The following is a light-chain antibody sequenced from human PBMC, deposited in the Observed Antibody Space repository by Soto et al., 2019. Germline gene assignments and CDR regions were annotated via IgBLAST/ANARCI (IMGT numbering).Light chain of an antibody. CDR1: QSLLHSNGYTY. J-gene: IGKJ1*01. V-gene: IGKV2-28*01. Sequence: DIVMTQSPLSLPVTPGEPASISCRSSQSLLHSNGYTYLDWYLQRPGQSPQLLIYLGSYRASGVTYRFSGSGSGTDFKLKISRVEAGDVWFYYCMQPLLTWTFGQGTKVEIK. CDR3: MQPLLTWT. CDR2: LGS.